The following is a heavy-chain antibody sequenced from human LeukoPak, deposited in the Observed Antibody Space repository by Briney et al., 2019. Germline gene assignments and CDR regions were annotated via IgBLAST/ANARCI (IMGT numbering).Heavy chain of an antibody. CDR2: INWNGGST. CDR3: VGGHTAAGTPAADAFDI. CDR1: GFTFDDYG. D-gene: IGHD6-13*01. Sequence: GGSLRLSXAASGFTFDDYGMSWVRQAPGKGLEWVSGINWNGGSTGYAVSVKGRFTISRDNAKNSLYLQMNSLRAEDTALYYCVGGHTAAGTPAADAFDIWGQGTMVTVSS. V-gene: IGHV3-20*04. J-gene: IGHJ3*02.